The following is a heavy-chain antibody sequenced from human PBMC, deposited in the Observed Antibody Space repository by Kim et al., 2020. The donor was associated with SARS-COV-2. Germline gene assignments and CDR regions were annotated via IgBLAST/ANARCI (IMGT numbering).Heavy chain of an antibody. Sequence: TNYNPPLKSRVTISVDTSKNQFSRQLSSVTAADTAVYYCARGSRDYWFDPWGQGTLVTVSS. CDR3: ARGSRDYWFDP. CDR2: T. J-gene: IGHJ5*02. V-gene: IGHV4-59*09. D-gene: IGHD2-21*02.